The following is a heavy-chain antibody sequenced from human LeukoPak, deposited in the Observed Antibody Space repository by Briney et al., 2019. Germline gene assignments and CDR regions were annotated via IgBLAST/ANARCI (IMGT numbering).Heavy chain of an antibody. CDR1: GFTFSTYN. J-gene: IGHJ5*02. V-gene: IGHV3-21*01. CDR3: VGGKTTVTTWFDP. D-gene: IGHD4-17*01. Sequence: KPGGSLRLSCAASGFTFSTYNMNWVRQAPGKVLEWLSSISSTSSYIYYADSVKGRFTISRDNAKNSLYLQMNSLRAEDTAVYYCVGGKTTVTTWFDPWGQGTLVTVSS. CDR2: ISSTSSYI.